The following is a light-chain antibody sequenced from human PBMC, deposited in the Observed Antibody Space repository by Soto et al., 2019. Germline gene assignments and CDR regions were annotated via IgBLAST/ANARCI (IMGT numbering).Light chain of an antibody. CDR3: SSYSSLRLYV. Sequence: QSALTQPASVSGSPGQSITISCTGTNSDVGAYHYVSWYQQHPGKAPKLMIFEVDARPSGVSNRFSGSKSGNTASLTISGLQADDEADFYCSSYSSLRLYVFGTGNKLTVL. CDR2: EVD. V-gene: IGLV2-14*01. J-gene: IGLJ1*01. CDR1: NSDVGAYHY.